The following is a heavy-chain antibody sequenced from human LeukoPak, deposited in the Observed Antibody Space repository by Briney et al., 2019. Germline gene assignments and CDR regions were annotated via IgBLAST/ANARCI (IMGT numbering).Heavy chain of an antibody. CDR3: ARGGGVDILTGFQY. CDR2: IIPILDVT. Sequence: SVKVSFKGSGGTFTNYAINWVRQAPGQGLEWMGRIIPILDVTNYAQKFQGRVTITADQSTSTAYMELSSLRSEDTAVYYCARGGGVDILTGFQYWGQGTLVTVSS. CDR1: GGTFTNYA. D-gene: IGHD3-9*01. J-gene: IGHJ4*02. V-gene: IGHV1-69*04.